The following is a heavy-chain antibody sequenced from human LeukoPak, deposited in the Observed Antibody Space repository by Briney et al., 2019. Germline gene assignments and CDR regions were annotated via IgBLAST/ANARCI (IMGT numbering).Heavy chain of an antibody. D-gene: IGHD6-19*01. CDR3: ATEAGAAPDWYFDL. J-gene: IGHJ2*01. Sequence: AGGSLRLSCGASGFTFNRYWMDWVRQAPGKGLVWVSRIKNDGRSTSYADSVKGRSTISRDNAKNTVYLQMNSLRAEDTAVYYCATEAGAAPDWYFDLWGRGTMVTVSS. CDR1: GFTFNRYW. CDR2: IKNDGRST. V-gene: IGHV3-74*01.